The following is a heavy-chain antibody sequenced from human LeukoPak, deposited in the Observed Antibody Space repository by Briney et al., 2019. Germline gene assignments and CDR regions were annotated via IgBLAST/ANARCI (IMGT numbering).Heavy chain of an antibody. CDR1: GGSISSYY. D-gene: IGHD6-13*01. J-gene: IGHJ3*02. CDR3: ARASPSISVDAFDI. V-gene: IGHV4-59*01. Sequence: SETLSLTCTVSGGSISSYYWSWIRQPPGKGLEWIGYIYYSGSTNYNPSLKSRVTISLDTSKNQFSLKVRSVTAADTAVFYCARASPSISVDAFDIWGQGTMVTVSS. CDR2: IYYSGST.